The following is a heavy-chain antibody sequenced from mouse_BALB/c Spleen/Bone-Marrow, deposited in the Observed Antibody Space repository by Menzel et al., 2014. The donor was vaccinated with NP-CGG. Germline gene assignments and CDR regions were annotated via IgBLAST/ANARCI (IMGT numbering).Heavy chain of an antibody. CDR3: ARLDLIAY. Sequence: LQLPQSRSELVKPGASVQLSCSASGFYLKDTYMHWVKQRPAQGLEWIGRIDPANGNTKYDPKFQGKATITADTSSNTAYLQLSSRTSDDAAVYYCARLDLIAYLGQATLVTVSA. CDR1: GFYLKDTY. V-gene: IGHV14-3*02. J-gene: IGHJ3*01. CDR2: IDPANGNT.